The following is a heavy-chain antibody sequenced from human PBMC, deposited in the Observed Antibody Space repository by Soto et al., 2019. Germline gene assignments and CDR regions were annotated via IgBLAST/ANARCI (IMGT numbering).Heavy chain of an antibody. D-gene: IGHD1-1*01. J-gene: IGHJ3*01. Sequence: SETLSLTCNVSGGSITSYYWSWIRQSPGKGLEWIGYVYYTGDTNYNPSLKSRVTISVDPSKSQFSLKLNSVTAADTAVYFCARLDASRTLVWGQGTMDT. V-gene: IGHV4-59*01. CDR1: GGSITSYY. CDR3: ARLDASRTLV. CDR2: VYYTGDT.